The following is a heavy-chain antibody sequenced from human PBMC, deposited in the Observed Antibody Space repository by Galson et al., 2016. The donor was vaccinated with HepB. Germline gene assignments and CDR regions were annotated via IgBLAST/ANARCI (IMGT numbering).Heavy chain of an antibody. CDR2: IKEDGSDK. V-gene: IGHV3-7*03. CDR1: GFTFSDYW. D-gene: IGHD3-10*01. J-gene: IGHJ4*02. CDR3: AGPITRVRLDAY. Sequence: SLRLSCAASGFTFSDYWMSWVRQAPGKGLEWVANIKEDGSDKYYVDSVKGRFTISRGNAKNSLYMQMNRLRAEDTAVYYGAGPITRVRLDAYWGQGTLVTVSS.